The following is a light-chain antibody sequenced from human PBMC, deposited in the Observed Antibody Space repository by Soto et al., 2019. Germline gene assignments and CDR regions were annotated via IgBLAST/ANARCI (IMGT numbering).Light chain of an antibody. CDR3: QHRFNWPWT. V-gene: IGKV1-5*01. CDR1: QSISTW. CDR2: DAS. Sequence: DIQMTQSPSTLSASVVDRVTITCLASQSISTWLAWYQQKPGKAPKLLIYDASSLESGVPSRFSGSGSGTEFTLTISSLEPEDFAVYYCQHRFNWPWTFGQGTKVDIK. J-gene: IGKJ1*01.